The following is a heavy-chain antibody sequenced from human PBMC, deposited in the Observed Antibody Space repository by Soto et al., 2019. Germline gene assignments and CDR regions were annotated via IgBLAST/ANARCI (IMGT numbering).Heavy chain of an antibody. CDR2: IYYSGST. CDR3: ARTYYDFWSGYYTGELYFDY. J-gene: IGHJ4*02. CDR1: GGSISSYY. D-gene: IGHD3-3*01. V-gene: IGHV4-59*01. Sequence: PSETLSLTCTVSGGSISSYYWSWIRQPPGKGLEWIGYIYYSGSTNYNPPLKSRVTISVDTSKNQFSLKLSSVTAADTAVYYCARTYYDFWSGYYTGELYFDYWGQGTLVTVSS.